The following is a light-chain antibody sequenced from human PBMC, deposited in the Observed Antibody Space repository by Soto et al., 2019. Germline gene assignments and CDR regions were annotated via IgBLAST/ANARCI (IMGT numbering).Light chain of an antibody. J-gene: IGLJ1*01. V-gene: IGLV2-14*01. Sequence: QPVLTQPASVSGSPGQSITISCTGTSSDVGGYNYVSWYQQHPGKAPKLMIYEVSNRPSGVSNRFSGSKSGNTASLTISGLQAEDEADYYCSSYTGSTYVFGTGTKLTVL. CDR3: SSYTGSTYV. CDR1: SSDVGGYNY. CDR2: EVS.